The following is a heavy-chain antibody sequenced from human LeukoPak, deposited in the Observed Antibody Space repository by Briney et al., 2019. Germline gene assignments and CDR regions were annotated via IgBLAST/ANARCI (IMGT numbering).Heavy chain of an antibody. Sequence: RGGSLSLFCAVSGLTFDEYGMRWVRHAPGKGLEWVHGITWNGGSTGYADSVKGRFNISRDNAKNSLYLQMNSLRAEDTALYYCARSYYDSSGYYYVRAFDIWGQGTMVTVSS. D-gene: IGHD3-22*01. CDR3: ARSYYDSSGYYYVRAFDI. CDR1: GLTFDEYG. CDR2: ITWNGGST. J-gene: IGHJ3*02. V-gene: IGHV3-20*04.